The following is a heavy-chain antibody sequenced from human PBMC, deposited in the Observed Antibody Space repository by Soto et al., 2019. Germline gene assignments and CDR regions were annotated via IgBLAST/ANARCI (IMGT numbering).Heavy chain of an antibody. D-gene: IGHD3-10*01. Sequence: PSETLSLTFTVSGGSISRYYWSWIRQHPGKGLEWIGYIYYSGSTNYNPSLKSRVTISVDTSKNQFSLKLSSVTAADTAVYYCARASPMVRGINWFDPWGQGTLGSVSS. CDR1: GGSISRYY. V-gene: IGHV4-59*01. J-gene: IGHJ5*02. CDR3: ARASPMVRGINWFDP. CDR2: IYYSGST.